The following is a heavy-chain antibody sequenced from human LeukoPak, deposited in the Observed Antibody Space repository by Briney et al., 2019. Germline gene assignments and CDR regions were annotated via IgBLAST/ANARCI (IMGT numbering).Heavy chain of an antibody. J-gene: IGHJ4*02. CDR3: ARGSILGSSWYPYFDY. V-gene: IGHV4-39*07. Sequence: SETLSLTCAVSGASISGSGYYLGWIRQPPGKGLEWIGNIYHTGSTYYNASLQSRVTISIDTSKNQFSLKLSSVTAADTAVYYCARGSILGSSWYPYFDYWGQGTLVTVSS. CDR1: GASISGSGYY. D-gene: IGHD6-13*01. CDR2: IYHTGST.